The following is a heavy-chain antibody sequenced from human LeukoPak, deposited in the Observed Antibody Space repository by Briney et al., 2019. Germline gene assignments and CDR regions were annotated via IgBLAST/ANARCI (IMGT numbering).Heavy chain of an antibody. CDR2: ISSSSSYI. J-gene: IGHJ4*02. V-gene: IGHV3-21*01. CDR1: GFTFSSYS. Sequence: PGGSLRLSCEASGFTFSSYSMNWVRQAPGKGLKWVSSISSSSSYIHYADSVKGRFTISRDNAKNSLYLQMNSLRAEDTAVYYCARGIAVAGTNGRYFDYWGQGTLVTVSS. D-gene: IGHD6-19*01. CDR3: ARGIAVAGTNGRYFDY.